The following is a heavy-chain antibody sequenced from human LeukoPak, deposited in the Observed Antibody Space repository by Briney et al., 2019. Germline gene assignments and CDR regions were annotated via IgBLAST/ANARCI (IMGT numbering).Heavy chain of an antibody. CDR2: IYTSGST. CDR1: GGSISNGSYY. D-gene: IGHD3-22*01. J-gene: IGHJ4*02. Sequence: SETLSLTCTVSGGSISNGSYYWSWIRQPAGKGLEWIGRIYTSGSTNYNPSLKSRVTISVDTSKNQFSLKLSSVTAADTAVYYCARCDSSGYPRFDYWGQGTLVTVSS. V-gene: IGHV4-61*02. CDR3: ARCDSSGYPRFDY.